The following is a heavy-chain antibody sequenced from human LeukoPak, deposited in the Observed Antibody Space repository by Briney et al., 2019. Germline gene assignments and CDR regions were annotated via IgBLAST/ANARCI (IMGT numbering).Heavy chain of an antibody. V-gene: IGHV3-33*06. Sequence: GESLRLSCAASGFTFRYGIHWVRQAPGKGLEWVGVIWYDGSEKEYAESVKGRFTISRDNSKNTVYLQMTSLRVEDTAMYYCAKQGTFTSSSSWFLDSWGQGTLVTVSS. D-gene: IGHD6-13*01. CDR1: GFTFRYG. J-gene: IGHJ4*02. CDR3: AKQGTFTSSSSWFLDS. CDR2: IWYDGSEK.